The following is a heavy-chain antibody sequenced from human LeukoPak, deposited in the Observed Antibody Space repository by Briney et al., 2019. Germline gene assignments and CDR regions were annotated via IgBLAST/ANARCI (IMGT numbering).Heavy chain of an antibody. CDR1: GGTFSSYA. D-gene: IGHD3-22*01. V-gene: IGHV1-69*13. J-gene: IGHJ6*02. Sequence: ASVKVSCKAPGGTFSSYAISWVRQAPGQGLEWMGGIIPIFGTANYAQKFQGRVTITADESTSTAYMELSSLRSEDTAVYYCARDSHYYDSSGSPSDYYYYYGMDVWGQGTTVTVSS. CDR2: IIPIFGTA. CDR3: ARDSHYYDSSGSPSDYYYYYGMDV.